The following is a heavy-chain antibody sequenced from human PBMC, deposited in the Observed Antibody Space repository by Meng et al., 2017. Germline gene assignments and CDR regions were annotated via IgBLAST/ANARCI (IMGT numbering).Heavy chain of an antibody. CDR2: IYHSGST. CDR3: ARWSIYCSGGSCYSFDY. Sequence: LEEAGPGLVKPSGTLSLTCAVSGGSISSSNWWSWVRQPPGKGLEWIGEIYHSGSTNYNPSLKSRVTISVDKSKNQFSLKLSSVTAADTAVYYCARWSIYCSGGSCYSFDYWGQGTLVTVSS. D-gene: IGHD2-15*01. J-gene: IGHJ4*02. CDR1: GGSISSSNW. V-gene: IGHV4-4*02.